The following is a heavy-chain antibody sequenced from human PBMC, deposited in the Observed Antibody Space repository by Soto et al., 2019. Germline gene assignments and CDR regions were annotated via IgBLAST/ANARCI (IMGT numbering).Heavy chain of an antibody. CDR1: GFTFSSYS. Sequence: EVQLVESGGGLVKPGGSLRLSCATSGFTFSSYSMNWVRQAPGKGLEWVSSISSSSSYTYYADSVKGRFTISRDNAKNSLYLQMNSLRAEDTAVYYCSRPPNYYDSRAYYGYWGQGTLVTVSS. CDR3: SRPPNYYDSRAYYGY. V-gene: IGHV3-21*01. J-gene: IGHJ4*02. D-gene: IGHD3-22*01. CDR2: ISSSSSYT.